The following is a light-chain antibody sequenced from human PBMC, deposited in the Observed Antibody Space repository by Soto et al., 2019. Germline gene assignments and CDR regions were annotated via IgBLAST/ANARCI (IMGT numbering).Light chain of an antibody. CDR1: QSVSSS. CDR3: LQHKSWPFT. CDR2: AAS. J-gene: IGKJ2*01. V-gene: IGKV3-15*01. Sequence: EIVMTQSPATLSVSPGERATLSCRASQSVSSSLAWFQQKPGQAPRLLIYAASPRATGIAARLSGSGSGTEFTLTISSLQSEDFAVYYCLQHKSWPFTFGQGTKLELK.